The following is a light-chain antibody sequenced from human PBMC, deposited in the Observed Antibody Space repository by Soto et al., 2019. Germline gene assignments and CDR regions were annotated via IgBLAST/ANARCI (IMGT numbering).Light chain of an antibody. CDR1: SSDVGAYNY. J-gene: IGLJ2*01. CDR2: EVT. CDR3: SSYAGSNNLL. Sequence: QSALTQPPSASGSPGQSVTISCTGTSSDVGAYNYVSWYQQHPGKAPKLMIYEVTKRPSGVPDRFSDSKSGNTASLSVSGLQAEDEADYYCSSYAGSNNLLFGGGTKLTVL. V-gene: IGLV2-8*01.